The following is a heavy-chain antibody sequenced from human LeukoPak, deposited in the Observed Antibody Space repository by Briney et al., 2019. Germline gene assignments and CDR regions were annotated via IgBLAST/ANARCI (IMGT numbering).Heavy chain of an antibody. CDR2: ISGSGSNR. J-gene: IGHJ4*02. Sequence: GGSLRLSCAASGFTFSSYGMHWIRQAPGKGLEWVSYISGSGSNRYYADSVKGRFTISRDNAKNSLYLQMNSLRVEDTAVYYCATSQSSVAGIVGDWGQGTLVTVSS. CDR3: ATSQSSVAGIVGD. D-gene: IGHD6-19*01. CDR1: GFTFSSYG. V-gene: IGHV3-48*04.